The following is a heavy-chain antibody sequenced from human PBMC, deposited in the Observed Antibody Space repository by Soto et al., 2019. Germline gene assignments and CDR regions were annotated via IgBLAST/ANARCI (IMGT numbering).Heavy chain of an antibody. CDR1: GFTFSSYA. CDR3: AREGQQLVRHYYYGMDV. Sequence: QVQLVESGGGVVQPGRSLRLSCAASGFTFSSYAMHWVRQAPGKGLEWVAVISYDGSNKYYADSVKGRFTISRDNSKNTLYLQMNSLGAEDTAVYYCAREGQQLVRHYYYGMDVWGQGTTVTVSS. D-gene: IGHD6-13*01. V-gene: IGHV3-30-3*01. CDR2: ISYDGSNK. J-gene: IGHJ6*02.